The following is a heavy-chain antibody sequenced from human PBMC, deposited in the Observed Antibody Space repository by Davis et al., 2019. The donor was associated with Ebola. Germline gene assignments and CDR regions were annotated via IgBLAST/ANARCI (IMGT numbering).Heavy chain of an antibody. D-gene: IGHD3-10*01. J-gene: IGHJ6*03. CDR1: GYTFTSYA. CDR3: ARDHITMVRGILYYYYYYMDV. CDR2: INAGNGNT. V-gene: IGHV1-3*01. Sequence: ASVKVSCKASGYTFTSYAMHWVRQAPGQRLEWMGWINAGNGNTKYSQKFQGRVTITRDTSASTAYMELSSLRSEDTAVYYCARDHITMVRGILYYYYYYMDVWGKGTTVTVSS.